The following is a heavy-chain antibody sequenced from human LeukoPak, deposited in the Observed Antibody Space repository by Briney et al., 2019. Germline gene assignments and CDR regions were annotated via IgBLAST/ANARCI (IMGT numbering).Heavy chain of an antibody. J-gene: IGHJ3*02. Sequence: LETLSLTCTVSGGSISTYYWSWIRQPPGKGLEWIGYIYYNGNTNYNPSLKSRLTISIDTSKNQFSLKLTSVTAADTALYHCARLGRPAAFDIWGQGTMVTVSS. CDR1: GGSISTYY. V-gene: IGHV4-59*08. D-gene: IGHD3-16*01. CDR3: ARLGRPAAFDI. CDR2: IYYNGNT.